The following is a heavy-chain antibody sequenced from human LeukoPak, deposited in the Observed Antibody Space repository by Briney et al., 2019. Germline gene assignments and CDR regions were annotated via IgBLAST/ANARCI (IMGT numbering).Heavy chain of an antibody. CDR3: ARDEARYSSGYYPNWFDP. CDR2: ISGYNGYT. V-gene: IGHV1-18*01. Sequence: ASVKLSCKASGYTFTSYGISWVRQAPGQRLEWMGWISGYNGYTHYAHNLQGRVTMTTDTSTSTAYMDLRSLRSDDTAVYYCARDEARYSSGYYPNWFDPWGQGTLVTVSS. CDR1: GYTFTSYG. J-gene: IGHJ5*02. D-gene: IGHD3-22*01.